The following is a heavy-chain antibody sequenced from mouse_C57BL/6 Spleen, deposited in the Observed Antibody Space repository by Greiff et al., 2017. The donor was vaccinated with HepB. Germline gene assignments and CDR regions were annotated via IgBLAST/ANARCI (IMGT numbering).Heavy chain of an antibody. CDR3: TRDQGSPGFAY. CDR2: ISSGGDYI. V-gene: IGHV5-9-1*02. Sequence: EVKLMESGEGLVKPGGSLKLSCAASGFTFSSYAMSWVRQTPEKRLEWVAYISSGGDYIYYADTVKGRFTISRDNARTTLYLQMSSLKSEDTAMYYCTRDQGSPGFAYWGQGTLVTVSA. J-gene: IGHJ3*01. D-gene: IGHD6-1*01. CDR1: GFTFSSYA.